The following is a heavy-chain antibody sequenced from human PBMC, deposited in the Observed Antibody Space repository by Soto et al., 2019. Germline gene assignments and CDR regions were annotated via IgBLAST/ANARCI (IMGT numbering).Heavy chain of an antibody. V-gene: IGHV5-10-1*01. D-gene: IGHD2-2*01. Sequence: DSLKISCQGSGYNFASYWISWVRQMPGKGLEWMGRIDPIDSYTNYSPSFQGHVTISADKSISTAYLQWSSLKASDTAMYYCARRYCSSASCPRNYYGMDIWGQGTTVTVS. CDR2: IDPIDSYT. J-gene: IGHJ6*02. CDR3: ARRYCSSASCPRNYYGMDI. CDR1: GYNFASYW.